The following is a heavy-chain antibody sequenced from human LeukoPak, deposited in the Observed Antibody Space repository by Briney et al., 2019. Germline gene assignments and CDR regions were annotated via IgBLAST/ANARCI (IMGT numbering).Heavy chain of an antibody. J-gene: IGHJ4*02. CDR2: ISYDGSNK. Sequence: GRSLRLSCAASGFTFSSYAMHWVRQAPGKGLEWVAVISYDGSNKYYADSVKGRFTISRDNSKNTLYLQMNSLRAEDTAVYYCARVAGDFWSGYYPSYYFDYWGQGTLVTVSS. CDR3: ARVAGDFWSGYYPSYYFDY. D-gene: IGHD3-3*01. V-gene: IGHV3-30*01. CDR1: GFTFSSYA.